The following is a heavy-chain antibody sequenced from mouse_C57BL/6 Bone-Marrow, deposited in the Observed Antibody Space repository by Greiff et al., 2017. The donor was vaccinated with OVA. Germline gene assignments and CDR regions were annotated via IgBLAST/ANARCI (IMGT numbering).Heavy chain of an antibody. J-gene: IGHJ2*01. CDR3: ARLGAGFDY. CDR1: GYTFTSYW. V-gene: IGHV1-64*01. CDR2: IHPNSGST. D-gene: IGHD3-3*01. Sequence: VQLQQPGAELVKPGASVKLSCKASGYTFTSYWMHWVKQRPGQGLEWIGMIHPNSGSTNYNEKFKGKATFTADTSSNTAYMQLSSLTTEDSAIYYCARLGAGFDYWGQGTTLTVSS.